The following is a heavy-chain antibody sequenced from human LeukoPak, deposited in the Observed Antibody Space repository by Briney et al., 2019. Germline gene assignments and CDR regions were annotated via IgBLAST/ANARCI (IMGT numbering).Heavy chain of an antibody. CDR2: ISPTSGGT. J-gene: IGHJ4*02. V-gene: IGHV1-2*04. CDR3: ATEGY. CDR1: GYTFTAYY. Sequence: GASVKVSCKASGYTFTAYYIHWVRQAPGQGLEWMGWISPTSGGTIYAQKFQGWVTMTRDTSISTAYMELSRLTSNDTAVHYCATEGYWGQGTLVTVSS.